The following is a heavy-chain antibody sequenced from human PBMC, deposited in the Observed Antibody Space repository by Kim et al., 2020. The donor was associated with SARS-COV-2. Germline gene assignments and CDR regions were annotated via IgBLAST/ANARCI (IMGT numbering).Heavy chain of an antibody. Sequence: GGSLRLSCAASGFIFSNYAMHWVRQAPGKGLEWVAVIWYDGSNKFYRDSVKGRFTISRDNSKNTMYLEMNSLRAEDTAVYYCARDLCRSNSCLTSLGDYYFAYWGQGTLVTVSS. J-gene: IGHJ4*02. D-gene: IGHD2-2*01. V-gene: IGHV3-33*01. CDR3: ARDLCRSNSCLTSLGDYYFAY. CDR2: IWYDGSNK. CDR1: GFIFSNYA.